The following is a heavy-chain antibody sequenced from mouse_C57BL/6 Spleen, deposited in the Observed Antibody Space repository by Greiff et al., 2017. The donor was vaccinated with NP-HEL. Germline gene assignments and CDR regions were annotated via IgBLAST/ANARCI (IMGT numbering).Heavy chain of an antibody. CDR3: ARASYYYGSAWFAY. Sequence: EVKLVESEGGLVQPGSSMKLSCTASGFTFSDYYMAWVRQVPEKGLEWVANINYDGSSTYYLDSLKSRFIISRDNAKNILYLQMSSLKSEDTATYYCARASYYYGSAWFAYWGQGTLVTVSA. CDR2: INYDGSST. CDR1: GFTFSDYY. V-gene: IGHV5-16*01. D-gene: IGHD1-1*01. J-gene: IGHJ3*01.